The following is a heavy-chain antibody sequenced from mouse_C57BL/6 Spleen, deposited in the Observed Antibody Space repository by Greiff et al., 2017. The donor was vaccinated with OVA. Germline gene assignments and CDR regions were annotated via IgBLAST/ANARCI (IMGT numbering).Heavy chain of an antibody. J-gene: IGHJ1*03. D-gene: IGHD1-1*01. CDR2: ISSGGSYT. CDR1: GFTFSSYG. CDR3: ARPGDYYGSSYGGYFDV. Sequence: EVQLVESGGDLVKPGGSLKLSCAASGFTFSSYGMSWVRQTPDKRLEWVATISSGGSYTYYPDSVKGRFTISRDNAKNTLYLQMSSLKSEDTAMYYCARPGDYYGSSYGGYFDVWGTGTTVTVSS. V-gene: IGHV5-6*01.